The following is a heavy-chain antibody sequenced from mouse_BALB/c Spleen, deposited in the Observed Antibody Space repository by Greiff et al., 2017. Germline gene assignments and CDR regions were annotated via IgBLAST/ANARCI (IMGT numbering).Heavy chain of an antibody. CDR1: GFTFSSYG. CDR3: ASLYEYDEQFAY. J-gene: IGHJ3*01. D-gene: IGHD2-4*01. CDR2: ISSGGSYT. Sequence: EVMLVESGGDLVKPGGSLKLSCAASGFTFSSYGMSWVRQTPDKRLEWVATISSGGSYTYYPDSVKGRFTISRDNAKNTLYLQMSSLKSEDTAMYYCASLYEYDEQFAYWGQGTLVTVSA. V-gene: IGHV5-6*01.